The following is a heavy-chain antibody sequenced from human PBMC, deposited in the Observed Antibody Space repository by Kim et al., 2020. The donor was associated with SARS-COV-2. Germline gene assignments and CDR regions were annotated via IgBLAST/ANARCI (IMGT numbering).Heavy chain of an antibody. V-gene: IGHV3-23*01. Sequence: GGSLRLSCAASGFTFSSYAMSWVRQAPGKGLEWVSAISGSGGSTYYADSVKGRFTISRDNSKNTLYLQMNSLRAEDTAVYYCAKGSGYYDYIGGYFDYWGQGTLVTVSS. CDR3: AKGSGYYDYIGGYFDY. J-gene: IGHJ4*02. CDR2: ISGSGGST. CDR1: GFTFSSYA. D-gene: IGHD3-16*01.